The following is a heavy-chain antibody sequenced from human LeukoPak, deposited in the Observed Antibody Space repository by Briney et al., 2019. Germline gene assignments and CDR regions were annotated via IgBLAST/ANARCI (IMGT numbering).Heavy chain of an antibody. J-gene: IGHJ5*02. Sequence: SETLSLTCTVSGGSISSYYWSWIRQPRGKGLEWIGYIYYSGSTNYNPSLKSRVTISVDTSKNQFSLKLSSVTAADTAVYYCARDGDDFWSGYYTGWFDPWGQGTLVTVSS. CDR1: GGSISSYY. CDR2: IYYSGST. D-gene: IGHD3-3*01. CDR3: ARDGDDFWSGYYTGWFDP. V-gene: IGHV4-59*01.